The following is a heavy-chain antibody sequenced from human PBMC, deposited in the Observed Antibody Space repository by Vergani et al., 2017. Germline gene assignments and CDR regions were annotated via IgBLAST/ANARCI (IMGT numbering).Heavy chain of an antibody. CDR3: ARGGRRLWFGESKTNYYYMDV. V-gene: IGHV3-11*01. D-gene: IGHD3-10*01. Sequence: QVQLVESGGGLVKPGGSLRLSCAASGFTFSDYYMSWIRQAPGKGLEWVSYISSSGSTIYYADSVKGRFTISRDNAKNSLYLQMNSLRAEDTAVYYCARGGRRLWFGESKTNYYYMDVWGKGTTVTVSS. CDR1: GFTFSDYY. J-gene: IGHJ6*03. CDR2: ISSSGSTI.